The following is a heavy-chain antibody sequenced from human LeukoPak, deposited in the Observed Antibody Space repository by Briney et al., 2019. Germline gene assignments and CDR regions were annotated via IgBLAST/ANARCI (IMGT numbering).Heavy chain of an antibody. V-gene: IGHV4-59*01. CDR2: IYYSGST. J-gene: IGHJ3*02. D-gene: IGHD6-19*01. CDR1: GGSISSYY. CDR3: ARDLKVSYSSGWSLGAFDI. Sequence: SETLSLTCTVSGGSISSYYWSWIRQPPGKGLEWIGYIYYSGSTNYNPSLKSRVTISVDTSKNQFSLKLSSVTAADTAVYYCARDLKVSYSSGWSLGAFDIWGQGTMVTVSS.